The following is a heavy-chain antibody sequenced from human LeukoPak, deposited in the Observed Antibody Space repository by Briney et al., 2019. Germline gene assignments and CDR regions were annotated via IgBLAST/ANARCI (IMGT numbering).Heavy chain of an antibody. D-gene: IGHD3-3*01. V-gene: IGHV1-18*01. Sequence: ASVKVSCKASGYTFTSYGISWVRQAPGQGLEWVGWISAYNGNTNYAQKLQGRVTMTTDTSTSTAYMELRSLRSDDTAVYYCARAPDYDFWSGYRVWVTMVRGDHAGPFDYWGQGTLVTVSS. CDR1: GYTFTSYG. CDR3: ARAPDYDFWSGYRVWVTMVRGDHAGPFDY. J-gene: IGHJ4*02. CDR2: ISAYNGNT.